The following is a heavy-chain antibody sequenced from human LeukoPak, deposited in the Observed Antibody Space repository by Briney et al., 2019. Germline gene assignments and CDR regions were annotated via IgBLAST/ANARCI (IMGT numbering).Heavy chain of an antibody. CDR2: IYYSGST. D-gene: IGHD2-21*02. CDR3: ARHYCGGDCYSGSWFDP. Sequence: SETLSLTCTVSGGSISSYYWSWIRQPPGKGLEWIGYIYYSGSTNYNPSLKSRVTISVDTSKNQFSLKLSSVTAADTAVYYCARHYCGGDCYSGSWFDPWGQGTLVTVSS. V-gene: IGHV4-59*01. J-gene: IGHJ5*02. CDR1: GGSISSYY.